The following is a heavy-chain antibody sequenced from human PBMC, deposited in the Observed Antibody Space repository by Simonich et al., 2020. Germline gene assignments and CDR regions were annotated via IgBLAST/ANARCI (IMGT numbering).Heavy chain of an antibody. Sequence: QVQLVESGGGVVQPGRALRLSCAASGFTVSSYGMHWVRQAPGKGLEWRAVIWYDGSNKYYADSVKGRFTIASDNSKNTLYLQMNSLRAEDTAVYYCARNHDGSEYFQHWGQGTLVTVSS. CDR1: GFTVSSYG. CDR2: IWYDGSNK. V-gene: IGHV3-33*01. D-gene: IGHD3-10*01. CDR3: ARNHDGSEYFQH. J-gene: IGHJ1*01.